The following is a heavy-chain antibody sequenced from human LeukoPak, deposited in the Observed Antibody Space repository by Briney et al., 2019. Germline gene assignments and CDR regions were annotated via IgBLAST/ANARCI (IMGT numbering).Heavy chain of an antibody. V-gene: IGHV1-2*02. J-gene: IGHJ4*02. D-gene: IGHD6-13*01. CDR1: GYTFTGYY. CDR2: INPNSGGT. Sequence: ASVKVSCKASGYTFTGYYMHWVRQAPGQGLEWMGWINPNSGGTNYAQKFQGRVTMTRDTSTSTVYMELSSLRSEDTAVYYCARGVAQLVGFDYWGQGTLVTVSS. CDR3: ARGVAQLVGFDY.